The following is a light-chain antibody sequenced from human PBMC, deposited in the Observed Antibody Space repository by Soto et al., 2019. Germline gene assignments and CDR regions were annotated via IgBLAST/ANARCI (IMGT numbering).Light chain of an antibody. CDR3: QQYSNWSPRT. V-gene: IGKV3-15*01. CDR1: QSVSGN. CDR2: GAS. Sequence: IELTKFPSTLPLFPGPRPTLSCRVSQSVSGNLAWYQQKPRQAPRLLIYGASTRATGIPARCSGSGSGTEFTLTISSLQSEDFAIYYCQQYSNWSPRTFGQGTKVEI. J-gene: IGKJ1*01.